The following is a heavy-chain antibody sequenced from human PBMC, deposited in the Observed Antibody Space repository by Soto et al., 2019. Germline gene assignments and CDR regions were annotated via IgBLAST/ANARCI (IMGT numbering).Heavy chain of an antibody. J-gene: IGHJ4*02. V-gene: IGHV3-23*01. Sequence: GGSLRLSCAASGFTFNIYAMSWVRQAPGKGLEWVSGISGSGGNTYYADSVKGRFTISRDNSKNTLYLQMNSLRAEDTAVYYCAKDRSSGSYSKRADYWGQGTLVTVSS. CDR2: ISGSGGNT. CDR3: AKDRSSGSYSKRADY. D-gene: IGHD1-26*01. CDR1: GFTFNIYA.